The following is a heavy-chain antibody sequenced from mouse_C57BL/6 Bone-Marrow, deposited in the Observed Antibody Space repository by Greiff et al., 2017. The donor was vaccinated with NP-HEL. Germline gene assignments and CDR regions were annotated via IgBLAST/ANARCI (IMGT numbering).Heavy chain of an antibody. Sequence: EVQLQQSGPELVKPGASVKISCKASGYTFTDYYMNWVKQSHGKSLEWIGDINPNNGGTSYNQKFKGKATLTVDKSSSTAYMELRSLTSEDSAVYYCARGPYYYGSSGWFAYWGQGTLVTVSA. V-gene: IGHV1-26*01. CDR2: INPNNGGT. CDR1: GYTFTDYY. CDR3: ARGPYYYGSSGWFAY. D-gene: IGHD1-1*01. J-gene: IGHJ3*01.